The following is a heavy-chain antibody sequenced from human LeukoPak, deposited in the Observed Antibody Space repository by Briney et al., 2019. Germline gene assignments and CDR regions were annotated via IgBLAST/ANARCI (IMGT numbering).Heavy chain of an antibody. J-gene: IGHJ4*02. V-gene: IGHV4-34*01. CDR3: ARAQVSTYYSRFQRIDY. Sequence: KPSETLSLTCAVYGGSFSGYYWSWIRQPPGKGLEWIGEINHSGSTNYNPSLKSRVTISVDTSKNQFSLKLSSVTAADTAVYYCARAQVSTYYSRFQRIDYWGQGTLVTVSS. D-gene: IGHD3-22*01. CDR2: INHSGST. CDR1: GGSFSGYY.